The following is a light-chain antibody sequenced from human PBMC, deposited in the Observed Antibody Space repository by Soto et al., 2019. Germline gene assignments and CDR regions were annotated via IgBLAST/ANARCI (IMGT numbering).Light chain of an antibody. CDR3: YSFAGRSTSV. J-gene: IGLJ2*01. CDR1: SSDDGSYNL. CDR2: EDD. Sequence: QSALTQPASVSGSPGQSITISCTGTSSDDGSYNLVSWYQQYPGKAPKLMIYEDDERPPGVSNRFSGSKSGNTASLTISGLHAEEEAYYYCYSFAGRSTSVFGGGTKLTVL. V-gene: IGLV2-23*01.